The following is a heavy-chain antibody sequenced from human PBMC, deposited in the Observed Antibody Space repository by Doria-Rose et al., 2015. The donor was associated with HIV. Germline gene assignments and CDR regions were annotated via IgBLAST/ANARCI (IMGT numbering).Heavy chain of an antibody. Sequence: SGGSFSGYYWGWFRQPPGKGLQGIGEVNHVGYTDYNPSLKSRVAVSIDTSKNHLSLRLTSLAAADTAVYFCARASGTVAGFDLWGQGTLVTVSS. J-gene: IGHJ4*02. CDR3: ARASGTVAGFDL. CDR1: GGSFSGYY. V-gene: IGHV4-34*01. CDR2: VNHVGYT. D-gene: IGHD6-19*01.